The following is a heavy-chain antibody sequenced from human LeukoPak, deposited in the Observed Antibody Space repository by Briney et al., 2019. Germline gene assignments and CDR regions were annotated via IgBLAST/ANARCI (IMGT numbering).Heavy chain of an antibody. V-gene: IGHV1-69*13. Sequence: SVKVSCKASGDTPISYAISWVRQAPGQGLEWMGGIIPIFGSAKYAQKFQGRVAIIADESTNTASMELSSLRSGDTAVYYCATAARGDFERDYYYYGLDVWGQGTTVTVSS. CDR1: GDTPISYA. J-gene: IGHJ6*02. CDR2: IIPIFGSA. D-gene: IGHD4-17*01. CDR3: ATAARGDFERDYYYYGLDV.